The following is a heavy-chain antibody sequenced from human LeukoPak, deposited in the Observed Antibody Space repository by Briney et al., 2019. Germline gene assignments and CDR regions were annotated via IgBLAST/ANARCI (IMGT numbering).Heavy chain of an antibody. Sequence: GGSLRLFCTASGFSVSNHYMAWVRQAPGRRLGWVSFIWADGTTFYTDSVRGRFTVSRDQFKNTLYLQMSSLRPDDTALYYCARDGAGIESWVELDPWGQGTQVTVSA. J-gene: IGHJ5*02. CDR1: GFSVSNHY. CDR2: IWADGTT. D-gene: IGHD5-24*01. CDR3: ARDGAGIESWVELDP. V-gene: IGHV3-66*02.